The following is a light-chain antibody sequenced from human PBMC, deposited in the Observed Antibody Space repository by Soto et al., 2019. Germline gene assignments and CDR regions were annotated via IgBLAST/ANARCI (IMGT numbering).Light chain of an antibody. V-gene: IGKV3-20*01. CDR1: HSVTGTY. CDR3: HHYLDSPWA. Sequence: ELVLTQSPATLSLSPGERATLSCRASHSVTGTYLAWYRQKPGQTPRLLIFGASRSATAIPDRFSGSGSGTDFTLTISRLESEDFAVYYCHHYLDSPWAFGQGTKVEIK. CDR2: GAS. J-gene: IGKJ1*01.